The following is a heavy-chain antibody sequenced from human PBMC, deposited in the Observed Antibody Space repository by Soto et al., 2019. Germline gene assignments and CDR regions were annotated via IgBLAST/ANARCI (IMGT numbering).Heavy chain of an antibody. Sequence: SETLSLTCTVSGGSISSSSYYWGWIRQPPGKGLEWIGSIYYSGSTYYNPSLKGRVTISVDTSKNQFSLKLSSVTAADTAVYYCARAYGDYVFDYWGQGTLVTVSS. D-gene: IGHD4-17*01. CDR3: ARAYGDYVFDY. CDR2: IYYSGST. J-gene: IGHJ4*02. CDR1: GGSISSSSYY. V-gene: IGHV4-39*07.